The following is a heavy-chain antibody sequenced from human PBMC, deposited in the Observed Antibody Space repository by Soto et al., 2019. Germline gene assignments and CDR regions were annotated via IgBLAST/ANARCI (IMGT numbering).Heavy chain of an antibody. D-gene: IGHD2-2*01. CDR3: ATDGGYCISTSCSDPYYYYGMDV. J-gene: IGHJ6*02. CDR2: FDPEDGET. Sequence: ASVKVSCEVCGYTLTELSMHWVRQAPGKGLEWMGGFDPEDGETIYAQKFQGRVTMTEDTSTDTAYMELSSLRSEDTAVYYCATDGGYCISTSCSDPYYYYGMDVWGQGTTVTVSS. V-gene: IGHV1-24*01. CDR1: GYTLTELS.